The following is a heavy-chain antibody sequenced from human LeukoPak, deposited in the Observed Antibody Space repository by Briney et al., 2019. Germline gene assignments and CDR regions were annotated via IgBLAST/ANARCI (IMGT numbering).Heavy chain of an antibody. J-gene: IGHJ3*02. Sequence: GGSLRLSCAASGFTFSSYWMHWVRQAPGKGLVWVSRINSDGSSTSYADSVKGRFTISRDNSKNTLYLQMNSLRAEDTAVYYCAKNLWSHDAFDIWGQGTMVTVSS. CDR3: AKNLWSHDAFDI. V-gene: IGHV3-74*01. D-gene: IGHD3-10*01. CDR1: GFTFSSYW. CDR2: INSDGSST.